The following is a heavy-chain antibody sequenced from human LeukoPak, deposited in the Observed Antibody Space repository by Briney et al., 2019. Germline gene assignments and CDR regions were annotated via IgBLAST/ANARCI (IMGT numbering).Heavy chain of an antibody. CDR3: ATGYSSGWYYGMDV. CDR1: GFTFSSYA. CDR2: ISGSGGST. D-gene: IGHD6-19*01. V-gene: IGHV3-23*01. Sequence: GGSLRLSCAASGFTFSSYAMSWVRQAPGKGLEWVSAISGSGGSTYYADSVKGRFTISRDNSKNTLYLQMNSLRAEDTAVYYCATGYSSGWYYGMDVWGQGTTVTVSS. J-gene: IGHJ6*02.